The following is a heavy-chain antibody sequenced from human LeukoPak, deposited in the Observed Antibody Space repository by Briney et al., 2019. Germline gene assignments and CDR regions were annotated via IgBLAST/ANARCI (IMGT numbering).Heavy chain of an antibody. CDR2: ISSSGGTI. V-gene: IGHV3-48*03. CDR1: GFTFSSYA. CDR3: AELGITMIGGV. D-gene: IGHD3-10*02. J-gene: IGHJ6*04. Sequence: GGSLRLSCAASGFTFSSYAMSWVRQAPGKGLEWVSYISSSGGTIYYADSVKGRFTISRDNAKNSLYLQMNSLRAEDTAVYYCAELGITMIGGVWGKGTTVTISS.